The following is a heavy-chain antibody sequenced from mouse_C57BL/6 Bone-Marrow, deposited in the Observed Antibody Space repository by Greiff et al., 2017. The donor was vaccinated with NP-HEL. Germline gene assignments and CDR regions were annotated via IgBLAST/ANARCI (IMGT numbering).Heavy chain of an antibody. J-gene: IGHJ3*01. CDR2: ICGGGST. Sequence: VKLMESGPGLVAPSQSLSITCTVSGFSLTSYGVDWVRQPPGKGLEWLGAICGGGSTNYNSALMSRLSIRKDNSKSQIYLKMIRLQTDDTAMYYCSIRDGAYWGQGTLVTVSA. CDR1: GFSLTSYG. CDR3: SIRDGAY. V-gene: IGHV2-9*01. D-gene: IGHD3-3*01.